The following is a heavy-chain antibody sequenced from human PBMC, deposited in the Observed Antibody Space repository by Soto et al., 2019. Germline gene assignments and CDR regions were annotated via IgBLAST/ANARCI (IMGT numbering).Heavy chain of an antibody. CDR3: ARSVKYCSGGSCYYDY. D-gene: IGHD2-15*01. CDR2: INAGNGNT. CDR1: VYAFTGYA. Sequence: ASVKVSCKAAVYAFTGYAVHWVRLDPGQRREWMGWINAGNGNTKYSQKFQGRVTITRDTSASTAYMELSSLRSEDTAVYYCARSVKYCSGGSCYYDYWGQGTLVTVSS. V-gene: IGHV1-3*01. J-gene: IGHJ4*02.